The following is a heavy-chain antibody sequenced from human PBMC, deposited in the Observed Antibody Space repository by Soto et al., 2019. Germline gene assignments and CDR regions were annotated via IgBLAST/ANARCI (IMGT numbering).Heavy chain of an antibody. Sequence: GGALRLFCAASGFTFTRYSMNWVRQAPGKGLEWVSSISSTTNYIYYGDSMKGRFTISRDNAKNSLYLEMNSLRAEDTAVYYCARESEELTSNFDYWGQGTLFPVSS. CDR3: ARESEELTSNFDY. J-gene: IGHJ4*02. V-gene: IGHV3-21*06. CDR2: ISSTTNYI. CDR1: GFTFTRYS. D-gene: IGHD1-7*01.